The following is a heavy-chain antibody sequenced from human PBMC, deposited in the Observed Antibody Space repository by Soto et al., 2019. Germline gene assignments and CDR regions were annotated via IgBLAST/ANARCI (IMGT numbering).Heavy chain of an antibody. D-gene: IGHD6-6*01. J-gene: IGHJ4*02. CDR2: ISGSGGST. CDR3: AKFPVEIAARFFDY. V-gene: IGHV3-23*01. CDR1: VFTFSSYA. Sequence: WWPLRLSCSASVFTFSSYAMSWFRQAPGKGLEWVSAISGSGGSTYYADSVKGRFTISRDNSKNTLYLQMNSLRAEDTAVYYCAKFPVEIAARFFDYWGQGTLVTVSS.